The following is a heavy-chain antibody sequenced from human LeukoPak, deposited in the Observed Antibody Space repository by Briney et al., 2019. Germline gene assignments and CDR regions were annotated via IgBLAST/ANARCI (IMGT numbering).Heavy chain of an antibody. CDR1: GFTFSSYG. D-gene: IGHD2-15*01. J-gene: IGHJ5*02. Sequence: GGSLRLSCAASGFTFSSYGMHWVHQAPGKGLEWVAVISYDGSNKYYADSVKGRFTISRDNSKNTLYLQMNSLRAEDTAVYYCAKDRRGVAASDNWFDPWGQGTLVTVSS. V-gene: IGHV3-30*18. CDR2: ISYDGSNK. CDR3: AKDRRGVAASDNWFDP.